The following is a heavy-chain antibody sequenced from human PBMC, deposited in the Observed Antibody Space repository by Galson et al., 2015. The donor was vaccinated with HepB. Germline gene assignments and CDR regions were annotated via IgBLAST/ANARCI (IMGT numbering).Heavy chain of an antibody. Sequence: SVKVSCKASGGTFSSYAISWVRQAPGQGLEWMGGIIPIFGTANYAQKFQGRVTITADESTSTAYMELSSLRSEDTAVYYCARLGGGETAADNRGNFDYWGQGTLVTVSS. D-gene: IGHD2-15*01. CDR1: GGTFSSYA. J-gene: IGHJ4*02. CDR2: IIPIFGTA. CDR3: ARLGGGETAADNRGNFDY. V-gene: IGHV1-69*13.